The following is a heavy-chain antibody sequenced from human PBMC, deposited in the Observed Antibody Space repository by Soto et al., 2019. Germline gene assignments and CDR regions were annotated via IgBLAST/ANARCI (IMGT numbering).Heavy chain of an antibody. J-gene: IGHJ6*02. CDR1: GFTFSSYS. V-gene: IGHV3-21*01. CDR3: ARGIERYRTHGMDF. Sequence: GGSLRLSCAASGFTFSSYSMNWVRQAPGKGLEWVSSTSSSSSYIYYADSVKGRFTISRDNAKNSLYLQMNSLRAEDTAVYYCARGIERYRTHGMDFWGQGTTVTVSS. D-gene: IGHD1-26*01. CDR2: TSSSSSYI.